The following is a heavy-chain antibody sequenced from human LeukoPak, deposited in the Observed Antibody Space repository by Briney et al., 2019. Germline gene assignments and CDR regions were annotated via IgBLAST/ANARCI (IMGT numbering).Heavy chain of an antibody. Sequence: SGGSLRLSCAASGFTFSSYSMNWVRQAPGKGLEWVSSISSSSYIYYADSVKGRFTISRDNAKNSLYLQMNSLRAEDTAVYYCARESGATTDFQHWGQGTLVTVSS. J-gene: IGHJ1*01. V-gene: IGHV3-21*01. CDR1: GFTFSSYS. CDR2: ISSSSYI. D-gene: IGHD1-26*01. CDR3: ARESGATTDFQH.